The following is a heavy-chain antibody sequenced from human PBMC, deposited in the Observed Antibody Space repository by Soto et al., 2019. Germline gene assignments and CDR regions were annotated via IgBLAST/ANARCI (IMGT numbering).Heavy chain of an antibody. CDR3: VREASSSGLHLDH. V-gene: IGHV3-23*01. J-gene: IGHJ4*02. CDR2: ISGRGSST. D-gene: IGHD6-6*01. CDR1: GFIFSNYA. Sequence: GGSLRLSCAASGFIFSNYAMSWVRQAPGKGLEWVSFISGRGSSTYYADSVKGRFTISRGNSKNTLYLQMNSLRAEDAAVYYCVREASSSGLHLDHWGRGTLVTVSS.